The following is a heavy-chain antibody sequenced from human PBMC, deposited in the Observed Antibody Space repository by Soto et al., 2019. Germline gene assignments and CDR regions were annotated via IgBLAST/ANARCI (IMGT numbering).Heavy chain of an antibody. CDR2: IWDDGTNK. Sequence: PGGSLRLSCAASGFSFSTYGMHWVRRAPGKGLEWVAVIWDDGTNKYYADSVKGRFTISRDNSKNTLYLQMNSLRAEDTAVYYCVRDLREDGCSSSSCFYFDYWGQGTLVTVSS. D-gene: IGHD2-2*01. J-gene: IGHJ4*02. V-gene: IGHV3-33*01. CDR3: VRDLREDGCSSSSCFYFDY. CDR1: GFSFSTYG.